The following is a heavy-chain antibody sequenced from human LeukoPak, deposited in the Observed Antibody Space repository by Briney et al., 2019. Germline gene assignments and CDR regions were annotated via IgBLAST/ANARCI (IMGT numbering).Heavy chain of an antibody. CDR1: GFTFSSYE. D-gene: IGHD2-2*01. Sequence: GGSLRHSCAASGFTFSSYEMNWVRQAPGKGLEWVSYISSSGSTIYYADSVKGRFTISRDNAKNSLYLQMNSLRAEDTAVYYCARDHGSTSYYYYYGMDVWGQGTTVTVSS. J-gene: IGHJ6*02. CDR2: ISSSGSTI. CDR3: ARDHGSTSYYYYYGMDV. V-gene: IGHV3-48*03.